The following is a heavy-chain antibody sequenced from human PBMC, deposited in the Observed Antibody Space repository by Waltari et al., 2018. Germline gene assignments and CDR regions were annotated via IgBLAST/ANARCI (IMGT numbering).Heavy chain of an antibody. D-gene: IGHD6-19*01. CDR3: ARAHVSSGWYGSFDP. J-gene: IGHJ5*02. Sequence: QVQLQESGPGLVKPSETLSLTCTVSGGSISSYYWSWIRAPPGKGLAWIGYISYSGSTNYSPPLKRRVTISVDTSKNKFSLKRSSVTAADTAVYYCARAHVSSGWYGSFDPWGQGTLVTVSS. CDR2: ISYSGST. CDR1: GGSISSYY. V-gene: IGHV4-59*13.